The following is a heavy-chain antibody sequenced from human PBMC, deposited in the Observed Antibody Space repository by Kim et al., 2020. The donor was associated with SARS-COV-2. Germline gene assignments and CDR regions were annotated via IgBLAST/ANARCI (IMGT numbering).Heavy chain of an antibody. V-gene: IGHV6-1*01. J-gene: IGHJ3*02. CDR3: ARVYSSSGDVFDI. Sequence: YAVSVKSRITINPDTSKNQFSLQLNSVTPEDTAVYYCARVYSSSGDVFDIWGQGTMVTVSS. D-gene: IGHD6-13*01.